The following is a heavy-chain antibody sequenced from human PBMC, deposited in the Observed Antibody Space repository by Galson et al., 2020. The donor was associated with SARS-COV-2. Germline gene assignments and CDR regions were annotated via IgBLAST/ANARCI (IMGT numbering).Heavy chain of an antibody. Sequence: ASETLSLTCDVSGGSISSGGYYWSWIRQHPGKGLEWIGYIYYSGSTYYNPSLKSRVTISVDTSKNQFSLKLSSVTAADTAVYYCASFLKGEAKYFQHWGQGTLVTVSS. V-gene: IGHV4-31*11. J-gene: IGHJ1*01. CDR1: GGSISSGGYY. CDR3: ASFLKGEAKYFQH. CDR2: IYYSGST.